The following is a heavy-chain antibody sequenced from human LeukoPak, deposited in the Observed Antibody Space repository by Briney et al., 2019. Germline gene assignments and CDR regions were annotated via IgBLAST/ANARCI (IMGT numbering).Heavy chain of an antibody. V-gene: IGHV4-59*01. D-gene: IGHD3-16*01. J-gene: IGHJ4*02. CDR1: GGSISSYY. CDR3: ARGTSGAGPS. Sequence: PSETLSLTCTVSGGSISSYYWSWIRQPPGKGLEWIVYIYYSGSTNYYPPLEIRVTLSVHTSKNQFSLKLSSVTAADTAVYYCARGTSGAGPSWGQGTLVTVSS. CDR2: IYYSGST.